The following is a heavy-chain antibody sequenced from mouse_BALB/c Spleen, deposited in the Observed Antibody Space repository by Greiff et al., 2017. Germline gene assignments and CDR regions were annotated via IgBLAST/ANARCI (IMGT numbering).Heavy chain of an antibody. V-gene: IGHV2-6-7*01. CDR2: IWGDGST. J-gene: IGHJ4*01. D-gene: IGHD2-3*01. Sequence: VQLQESGPGLVAPSQSLSITCTVSGFSLTGYGVNWVRQPPGKGLEWLGMIWGDGSTDYNSALKSRLSISKDNSKSQVFLKMNSLQTDDTARYYCARGDDGYYVDYAMDYWGQGTSVTVSS. CDR1: GFSLTGYG. CDR3: ARGDDGYYVDYAMDY.